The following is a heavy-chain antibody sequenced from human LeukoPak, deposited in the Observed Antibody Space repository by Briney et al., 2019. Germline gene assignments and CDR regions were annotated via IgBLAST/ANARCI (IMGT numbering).Heavy chain of an antibody. J-gene: IGHJ5*02. CDR1: GSLFTSYW. D-gene: IGHD3-3*02. Sequence: GESLQISCQGSGSLFTSYWIGWVRPLPGKGLEWMGIIYPGDSDTKYDPSFRGQVTISADRSTSTAYLEWHSLKASDTAIYFCARRPALVEGGFDAWGQGTLVTVSS. CDR3: ARRPALVEGGFDA. CDR2: IYPGDSDT. V-gene: IGHV5-51*01.